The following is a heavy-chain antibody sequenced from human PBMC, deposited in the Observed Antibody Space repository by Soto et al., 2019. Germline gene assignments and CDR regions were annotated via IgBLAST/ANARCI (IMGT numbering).Heavy chain of an antibody. D-gene: IGHD2-2*01. Sequence: EVQLLESGGGLVQPGGSLRLSCAVSGFSFSTYAMSWVRQAPGKGLGWVSGISAGGGNTYYADSVRGRFTISRDNSKDTLYLQLTSLRAEDTAFYYCAKHAEYQLVSWFDPWGQGTLVTVSS. CDR3: AKHAEYQLVSWFDP. CDR2: ISAGGGNT. J-gene: IGHJ5*02. CDR1: GFSFSTYA. V-gene: IGHV3-23*01.